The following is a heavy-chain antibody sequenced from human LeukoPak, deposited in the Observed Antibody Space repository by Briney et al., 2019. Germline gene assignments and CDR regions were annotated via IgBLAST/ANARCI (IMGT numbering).Heavy chain of an antibody. V-gene: IGHV3-48*01. CDR2: ISSSSSTI. CDR3: ARDSPADYGDSDAFDI. CDR1: GFTFSSYS. D-gene: IGHD4-17*01. Sequence: GGSLRLSCAASGFTFSSYSMNWVRQAPGKGLEWVSYISSSSSTIYYADSVKGRFTISRGNAKNSLYLQMNSLRAEDTAVYYCARDSPADYGDSDAFDIWGQGTMVTVSS. J-gene: IGHJ3*02.